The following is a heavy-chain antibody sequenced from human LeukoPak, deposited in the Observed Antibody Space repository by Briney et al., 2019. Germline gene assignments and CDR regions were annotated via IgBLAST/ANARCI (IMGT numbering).Heavy chain of an antibody. Sequence: PGGSLRLSCAASGFTFDDYAMYSVRQAPGKGLEWVSGISWNSGSIGYADSVKGRFPISRDNAKNSLYMQMNSLRAEDMALYYCAKDISAAGTFWYFDLWGRGTLVTVSS. CDR1: GFTFDDYA. CDR2: ISWNSGSI. D-gene: IGHD6-13*01. CDR3: AKDISAAGTFWYFDL. J-gene: IGHJ2*01. V-gene: IGHV3-9*03.